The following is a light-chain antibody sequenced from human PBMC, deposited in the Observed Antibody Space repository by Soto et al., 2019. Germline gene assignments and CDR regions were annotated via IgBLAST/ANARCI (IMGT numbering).Light chain of an antibody. V-gene: IGKV4-1*01. CDR1: QSVLYSSINKNY. CDR2: WAS. J-gene: IGKJ4*01. Sequence: DIVMTQSPDSLAVSLGERATINCKSSQSVLYSSINKNYLAWYQQKPGQPPKLLIYWASTRESGVPDRFSGSGSGTDFTLTISSLQAEDVAVYYCQQYYSTLALTFGGGTKVEVK. CDR3: QQYYSTLALT.